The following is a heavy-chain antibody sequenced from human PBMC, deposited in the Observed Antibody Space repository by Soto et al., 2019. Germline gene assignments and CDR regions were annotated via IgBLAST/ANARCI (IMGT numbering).Heavy chain of an antibody. V-gene: IGHV1-2*02. Sequence: QVQLVQSGTEVKKPGASVKVSCKASRYTFTGYFIHWVRQAPGQGLEWMGWINPNSGATKYAQKFQGRVTMTRDTSISTAYMELTLLRSDDTAIYYCARGGGTILAPLPWGEGTLVTVSS. CDR3: ARGGGTILAPLP. D-gene: IGHD3-3*01. CDR2: INPNSGAT. CDR1: RYTFTGYF. J-gene: IGHJ5*02.